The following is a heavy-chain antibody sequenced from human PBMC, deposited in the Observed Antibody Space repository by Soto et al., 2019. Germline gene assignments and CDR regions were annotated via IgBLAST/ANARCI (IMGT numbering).Heavy chain of an antibody. D-gene: IGHD3-22*01. J-gene: IGHJ6*02. V-gene: IGHV3-21*01. Sequence: GGSLRLSCAASGFTFSSYSMNWVRQAPGKGLEWVSSISSSSSYIYYADSVKGRFTISRDNAKNSLYLQMNSLRAEDTAVYYCAREEGYYYDSSGYRPRSDYYYGMDVWGQGTTVTVSS. CDR2: ISSSSSYI. CDR1: GFTFSSYS. CDR3: AREEGYYYDSSGYRPRSDYYYGMDV.